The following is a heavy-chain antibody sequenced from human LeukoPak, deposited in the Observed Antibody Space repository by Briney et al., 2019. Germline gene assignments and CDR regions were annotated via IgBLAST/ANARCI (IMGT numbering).Heavy chain of an antibody. CDR2: IYPRDGST. J-gene: IGHJ4*02. CDR1: GYSFTNNY. V-gene: IGHV1-46*01. Sequence: ASVKVSCKASGYSFTNNYIHWVRQAPGQGLEWMGMIYPRDGSTSYAQRFQDRVTVTRDTSTSTVHMELSGLGAEDTALYYCARDQEGFDYWGQGTLVTVSS. CDR3: ARDQEGFDY.